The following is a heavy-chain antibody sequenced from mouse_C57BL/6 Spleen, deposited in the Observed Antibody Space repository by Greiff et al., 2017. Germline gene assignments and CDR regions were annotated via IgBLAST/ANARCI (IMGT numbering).Heavy chain of an antibody. Sequence: VQLKQSGAELVKPGASVKLSCTASGFNIKDYYMHWVKQRTEQGLEWIGRIDPEDGETKYAPKFQGKATITADTSSNTAYLQLSSLTSEDTAVYYCAFSYYYGSSYWYFDVWGTGTTVTVSS. J-gene: IGHJ1*03. CDR2: IDPEDGET. V-gene: IGHV14-2*01. CDR3: AFSYYYGSSYWYFDV. CDR1: GFNIKDYY. D-gene: IGHD1-1*01.